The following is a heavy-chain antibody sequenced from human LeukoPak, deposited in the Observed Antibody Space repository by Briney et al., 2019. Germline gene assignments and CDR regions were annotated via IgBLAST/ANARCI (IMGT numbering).Heavy chain of an antibody. V-gene: IGHV3-23*01. CDR2: ISGSTGST. J-gene: IGHJ4*02. CDR3: AKTKVPSYYGSGSYVDY. D-gene: IGHD3-10*01. Sequence: PGGSLRLSCAASGLTFSSYAMTWVRQAPGKGLEWVSAISGSTGSTYYADSVKGRFTISRDNSKNTLYPQMNSLRAEDTGIYYCAKTKVPSYYGSGSYVDYWGQGTLVTVSS. CDR1: GLTFSSYA.